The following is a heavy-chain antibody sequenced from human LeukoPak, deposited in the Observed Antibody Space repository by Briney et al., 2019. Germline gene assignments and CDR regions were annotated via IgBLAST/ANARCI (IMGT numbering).Heavy chain of an antibody. CDR1: GGSISSGGYY. V-gene: IGHV4-31*03. CDR2: IYYSGST. Sequence: PSQTLSLTCTVSGGSISSGGYYWSWIRQHPGKGLEWIGYIYYSGSTYYNPSLKSRVTISVDTSKNLFSLKLSSVTAADTAVYYCARGDSSSWHLDYWGQGTLVTVSS. D-gene: IGHD6-13*01. CDR3: ARGDSSSWHLDY. J-gene: IGHJ4*02.